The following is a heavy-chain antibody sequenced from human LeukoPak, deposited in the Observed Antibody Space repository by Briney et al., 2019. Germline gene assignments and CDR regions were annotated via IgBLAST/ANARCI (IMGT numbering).Heavy chain of an antibody. CDR2: IGISSGNT. CDR1: GFTFSRYA. CDR3: ARDHRYAFDN. D-gene: IGHD5-12*01. J-gene: IGHJ4*01. V-gene: IGHV3-48*01. Sequence: GGSLRLSCAASGFTFSRYAMTWVRQAPGKGLEWISYIGISSGNTKYADSVKGRFTISRDKARNSLYLQMNGLRVEDTAVYYCARDHRYAFDNWGHGTLVTVSS.